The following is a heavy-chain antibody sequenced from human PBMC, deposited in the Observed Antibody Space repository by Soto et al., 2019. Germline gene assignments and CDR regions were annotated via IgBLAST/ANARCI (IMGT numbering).Heavy chain of an antibody. CDR2: IYYGGRT. J-gene: IGHJ4*02. CDR1: GGFISSSSYY. V-gene: IGHV4-39*01. D-gene: IGHD5-12*01. CDR3: ARHLSDSGYDLNY. Sequence: SETLSLTCTVSGGFISSSSYYWGWIRQAPGKGLEWIGSIYYGGRTYYNPSLKSRVIMSVDMSKNQFSLKLSSVTAADTAVYYCARHLSDSGYDLNYWGQGTLVTVSS.